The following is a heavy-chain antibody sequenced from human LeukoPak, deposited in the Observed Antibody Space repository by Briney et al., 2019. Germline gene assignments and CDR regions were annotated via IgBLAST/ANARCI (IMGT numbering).Heavy chain of an antibody. CDR2: ISGSGGST. J-gene: IGHJ3*02. CDR3: ARVGRSRAFDI. CDR1: GFTFSSYA. V-gene: IGHV3-23*01. Sequence: GGSLRLSCAASGFTFSSYAIYWVRQAPGKGLEWVSGISGSGGSTYFADSVKGRFTISRDNSKNTLYLQMNSLRAEDTAVYYCARVGRSRAFDIWGQGTMVTVSS.